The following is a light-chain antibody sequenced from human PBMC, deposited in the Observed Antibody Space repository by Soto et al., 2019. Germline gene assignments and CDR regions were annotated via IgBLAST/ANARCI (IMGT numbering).Light chain of an antibody. CDR3: TSYAGSNYFVV. CDR1: SSDVGGYNY. Sequence: QAVLTQPPCASGSPGQSVTISCTGTSSDVGGYNYVSWYQQHPGKAPKLMIYEVSKRPSGVPDRFSGSKSGNTASLTVSGLQAEDEADYYCTSYAGSNYFVVFGGGTKLTVL. V-gene: IGLV2-8*01. J-gene: IGLJ2*01. CDR2: EVS.